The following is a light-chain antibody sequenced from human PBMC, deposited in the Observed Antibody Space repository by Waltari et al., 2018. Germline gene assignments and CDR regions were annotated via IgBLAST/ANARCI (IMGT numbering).Light chain of an antibody. CDR2: DVT. CDR3: ASYTADSTYV. CDR1: RRDVGGYDF. Sequence: HSALTQPASVSGSPGQSITISCTGTRRDVGGYDFVSWYRQHPGKAPKVIIFDVTQRPSGISDRFSGSKSGNTASLTISGLQADDEADYYCASYTADSTYVFGSGTTVTV. J-gene: IGLJ1*01. V-gene: IGLV2-14*03.